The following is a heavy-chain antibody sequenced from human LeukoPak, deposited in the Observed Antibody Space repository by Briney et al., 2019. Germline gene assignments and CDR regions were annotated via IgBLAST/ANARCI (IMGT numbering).Heavy chain of an antibody. CDR3: ARSKYSSSWYDPDY. CDR2: IYYSGST. Sequence: PSETLSLTCTVSGGSISGYYWSWIRQPPGKGLEWIGYIYYSGSTNYNPSLKSRVTISVDTSKNQFSLKLSSVTAADTAVYYCARSKYSSSWYDPDYWGQGTLVTVSS. J-gene: IGHJ4*02. V-gene: IGHV4-59*08. D-gene: IGHD6-13*01. CDR1: GGSISGYY.